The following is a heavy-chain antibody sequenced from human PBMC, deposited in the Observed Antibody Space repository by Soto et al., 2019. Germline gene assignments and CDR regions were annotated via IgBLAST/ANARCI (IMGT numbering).Heavy chain of an antibody. CDR3: AVLANWNDWLDY. J-gene: IGHJ4*02. CDR1: GYTFTGYY. Sequence: ASVKVSCKASGYTFTGYYMHWVRQAPGQGLEWMGWINPNSGGTNYAQKFQGWVTMTRDTSISTAYMELSRLRSDDTAVYYCAVLANWNDWLDYWGQGTLVTVSS. D-gene: IGHD1-1*01. V-gene: IGHV1-2*04. CDR2: INPNSGGT.